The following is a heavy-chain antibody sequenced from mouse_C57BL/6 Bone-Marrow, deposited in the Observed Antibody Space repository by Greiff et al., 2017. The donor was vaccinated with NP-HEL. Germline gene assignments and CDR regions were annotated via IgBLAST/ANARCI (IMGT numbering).Heavy chain of an antibody. Sequence: DVQLQESGPGLVKPSQSLSLTCSVTGYSITSGYYWNWIRQFPGNKLEWMGYISYDGSNNYNPSLKNRISITRDTSKNQFFLKLNSVTTEDTATYYCARIPLLGYYFDYWGQGTTLTVSS. V-gene: IGHV3-6*01. CDR1: GYSITSGYY. CDR2: ISYDGSN. D-gene: IGHD1-1*01. CDR3: ARIPLLGYYFDY. J-gene: IGHJ2*01.